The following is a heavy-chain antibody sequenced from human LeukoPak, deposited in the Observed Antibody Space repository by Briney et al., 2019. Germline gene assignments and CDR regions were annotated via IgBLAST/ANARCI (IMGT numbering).Heavy chain of an antibody. J-gene: IGHJ4*02. Sequence: NPGGSLRLSCAASGFTLSSYSMNWVRQAPGKGLEWVPYISSSSTHINYADSVKGRFTISRDDARNSLYLQMNSLRAEDTAIYYCARSEHSSSSFDYWGQGTLVTVSS. CDR2: ISSSSTHI. D-gene: IGHD6-6*01. CDR1: GFTLSSYS. CDR3: ARSEHSSSSFDY. V-gene: IGHV3-21*01.